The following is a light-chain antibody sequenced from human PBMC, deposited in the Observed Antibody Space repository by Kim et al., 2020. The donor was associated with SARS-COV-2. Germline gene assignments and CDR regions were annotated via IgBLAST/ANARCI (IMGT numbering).Light chain of an antibody. V-gene: IGLV10-54*01. CDR2: RNN. Sequence: LTQPPSVSKGLRQTATLTCTGNSNNVRNQGAAWLQQHQGHPPKLLSYRNNNRPSGISERLSASRSGNTASLTITGLQPEDEADYYCSAWDSSLSAWVFGGGTQLTVL. J-gene: IGLJ3*02. CDR1: SNNVRNQG. CDR3: SAWDSSLSAWV.